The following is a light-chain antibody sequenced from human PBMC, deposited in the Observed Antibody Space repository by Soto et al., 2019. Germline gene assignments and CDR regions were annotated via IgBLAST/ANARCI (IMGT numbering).Light chain of an antibody. CDR2: DAS. CDR3: QQSDSTPDT. J-gene: IGKJ2*01. CDR1: QTISTY. Sequence: DIQMTQSPSSLSASVGDRVTITCRASQTISTYLNWYQQKPGKAPRLLIYDASSLLSGVPSRFSGSGSGTDVTLTIASLQPEDFSTYYCQQSDSTPDTFGQGTKVEI. V-gene: IGKV1-39*01.